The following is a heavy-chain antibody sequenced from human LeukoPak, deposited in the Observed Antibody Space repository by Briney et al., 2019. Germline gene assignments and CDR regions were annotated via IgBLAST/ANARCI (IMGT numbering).Heavy chain of an antibody. CDR3: TTYGSGRKFDY. J-gene: IGHJ4*02. D-gene: IGHD3-10*01. CDR2: IESKTDGGTT. CDR1: GFSFSDAW. Sequence: PGGSLRLSCAASGFSFSDAWMSWVRQIPGKGLEWVGRIESKTDGGTTDYAAPVKGRFTISRDDSTNTLYLQMNSLKSEDTAAYYCTTYGSGRKFDYWGQGILVTVSS. V-gene: IGHV3-15*04.